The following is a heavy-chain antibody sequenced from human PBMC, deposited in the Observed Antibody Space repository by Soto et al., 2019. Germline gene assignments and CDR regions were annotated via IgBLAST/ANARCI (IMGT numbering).Heavy chain of an antibody. CDR1: GHTFTSYD. CDR2: MNPNSGNT. D-gene: IGHD2-2*01. J-gene: IGHJ4*02. CDR3: ARDPDIVVVPAATGDY. V-gene: IGHV1-8*01. Sequence: QVPLVQSGAEVKKPGASVKVSCKASGHTFTSYDVNWVRQTTGQGLEWMGWMNPNSGNTGYAQKFQGRVTMTRNTSISTAYMELSSLRSEDTAVYYCARDPDIVVVPAATGDYWGQGTLVTVSS.